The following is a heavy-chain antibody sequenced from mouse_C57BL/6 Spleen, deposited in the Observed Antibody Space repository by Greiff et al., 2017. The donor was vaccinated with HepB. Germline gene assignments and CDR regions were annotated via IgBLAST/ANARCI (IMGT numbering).Heavy chain of an antibody. D-gene: IGHD1-1*01. J-gene: IGHJ1*03. CDR3: ASGGNLYYGSSDGYFDV. V-gene: IGHV2-5*01. CDR2: IWRGGST. CDR1: GFSLTSYG. Sequence: QVQLQQSGPGLVQPSQSLSITCTVSGFSLTSYGVHWVRQSPGKGLEWLGVIWRGGSTDYNAAFMSRLSITKDNSKSQVFFKMNSLQADDTAIYYCASGGNLYYGSSDGYFDVWGTGTTVTVSS.